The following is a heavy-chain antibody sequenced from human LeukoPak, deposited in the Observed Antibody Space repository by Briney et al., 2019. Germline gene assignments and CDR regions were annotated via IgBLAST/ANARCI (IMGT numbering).Heavy chain of an antibody. V-gene: IGHV4-4*07. CDR2: IYPSGNT. D-gene: IGHD3-10*01. CDR1: GGSFSNHF. J-gene: IGHJ4*02. CDR3: ARATVTMVRGAPATTFDY. Sequence: SETLSLTCSVSGGSFSNHFWSWVRQPAGKGLEWIGRIYPSGNTNYNPSLKSRVTLSVDTSKTQFYLSLSSVTAADTAVYYCARATVTMVRGAPATTFDYWGQGALVTVSS.